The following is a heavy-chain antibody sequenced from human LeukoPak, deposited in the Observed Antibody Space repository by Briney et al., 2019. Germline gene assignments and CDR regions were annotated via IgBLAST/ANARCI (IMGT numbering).Heavy chain of an antibody. J-gene: IGHJ4*02. CDR1: GGSFSSYY. D-gene: IGHD6-13*01. CDR2: IYYSGST. CDR3: ARRESIAAAGTRGFDY. Sequence: SETLSLTCAVYGGSFSSYYWSWIRQPPGKGLEWIGSIYYSGSTYYNPSLKSRVTISVDTSKNQFSLKLSSVTAADTAVYYCARRESIAAAGTRGFDYWGQGTLVTVSS. V-gene: IGHV4-39*01.